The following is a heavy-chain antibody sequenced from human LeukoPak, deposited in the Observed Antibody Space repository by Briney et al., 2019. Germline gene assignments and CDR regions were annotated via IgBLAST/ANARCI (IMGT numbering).Heavy chain of an antibody. J-gene: IGHJ5*02. CDR1: RFTFSSYG. CDR2: IWYDGSNK. CDR3: ARDRSNYLWFDP. Sequence: GGSLRLSCAATRFTFSSYGMHWVRQAPGKGLEWVAVIWYDGSNKYYADSVKGRFTISRDNSKNTLYLQMNSLRAEDTAVYYCARDRSNYLWFDPWGQGTLVTVSS. D-gene: IGHD4-11*01. V-gene: IGHV3-33*01.